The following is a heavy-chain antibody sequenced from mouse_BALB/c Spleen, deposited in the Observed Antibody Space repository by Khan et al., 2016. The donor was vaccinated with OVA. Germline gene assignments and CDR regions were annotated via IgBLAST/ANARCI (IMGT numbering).Heavy chain of an antibody. CDR1: GFTFSSYS. V-gene: IGHV5-6*01. D-gene: IGHD4-1*01. CDR2: ISSGGDYT. J-gene: IGHJ3*01. Sequence: VQLQQSGGDLVKPGGSLKLSCAASGFTFSSYSMSWVRQTPDKRLEWVATISSGGDYTYYPDNVKGRFTISRDNAKNTLYLQMSSLKSEDTAMYYCASHLTGSFAYWGQGTLVTVSA. CDR3: ASHLTGSFAY.